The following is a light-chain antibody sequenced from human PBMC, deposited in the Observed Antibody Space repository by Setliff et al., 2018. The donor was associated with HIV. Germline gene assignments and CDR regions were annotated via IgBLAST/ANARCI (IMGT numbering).Light chain of an antibody. CDR3: SSYTSTGTRV. CDR2: EVS. Sequence: LTQPPSASGSPGQSVTISCTGTSSDVGGYNYVSWYQQHPGKAPKLLIYEVSNRPSGISNRFSGSKSGNTASLTISGLQPEDEADYYCSSYTSTGTRVLGIGTKVTVL. J-gene: IGLJ1*01. V-gene: IGLV2-14*01. CDR1: SSDVGGYNY.